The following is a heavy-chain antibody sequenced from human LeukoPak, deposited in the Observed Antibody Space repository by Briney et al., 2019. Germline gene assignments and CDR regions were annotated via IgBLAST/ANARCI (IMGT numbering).Heavy chain of an antibody. D-gene: IGHD5-12*01. CDR1: GFTFSCCW. CDR2: IKQDGSEE. Sequence: GGSLRLSCAASGFTFSCCWMSWVRQAPGKGLEWVANIKQDGSEEYYVDSVEGRFTISRDNAKNSLYLQMNSLRAEDTAVYYCAKYSDYDLNYWGQGTLVTVSS. CDR3: AKYSDYDLNY. V-gene: IGHV3-7*03. J-gene: IGHJ4*02.